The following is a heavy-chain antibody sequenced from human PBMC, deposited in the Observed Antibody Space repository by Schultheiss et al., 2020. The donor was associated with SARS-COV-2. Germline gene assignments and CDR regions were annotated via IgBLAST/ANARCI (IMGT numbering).Heavy chain of an antibody. J-gene: IGHJ4*02. Sequence: ASVKVSCKASGYTFTGYYMHWVRQAPGQGLEWMGWINPNSGGTNYAQKFQGRVTMTRDTSISTAYMELSRLRSDDTAVYYCARCNYDFWSGYHHFDYWGQGTLVTVSS. D-gene: IGHD3-3*01. V-gene: IGHV1-2*02. CDR1: GYTFTGYY. CDR2: INPNSGGT. CDR3: ARCNYDFWSGYHHFDY.